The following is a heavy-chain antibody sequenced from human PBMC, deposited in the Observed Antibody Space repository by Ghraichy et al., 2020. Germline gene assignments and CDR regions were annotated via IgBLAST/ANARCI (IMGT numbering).Heavy chain of an antibody. CDR1: GGSISSSNW. V-gene: IGHV4-4*02. D-gene: IGHD1-7*01. J-gene: IGHJ5*02. CDR2: IYHSGST. CDR3: ARVSRITGTSERFDP. Sequence: SETLSLTCAVSGGSISSSNWWSWVRQPPGKGLEWIGEIYHSGSTNYNPSLKSRVTISVDKSKNQFSLKLSSVTAADTAVYYCARVSRITGTSERFDPWGQGTLVTVSS.